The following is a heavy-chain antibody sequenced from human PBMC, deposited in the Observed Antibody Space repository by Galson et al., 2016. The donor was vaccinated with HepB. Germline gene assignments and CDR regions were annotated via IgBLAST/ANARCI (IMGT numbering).Heavy chain of an antibody. V-gene: IGHV3-30-3*01. CDR3: AKDGGYTYALGY. CDR2: ISYDGSDQ. D-gene: IGHD5-18*01. Sequence: SLRLSCAASGFTFSTSAVHWVRQAPGKGLEWVAVISYDGSDQLYADSVTGRFTISRDNSKDTLYLQMNSLRAEDTAVYYCAKDGGYTYALGYWGRGTLVTVSS. J-gene: IGHJ4*02. CDR1: GFTFSTSA.